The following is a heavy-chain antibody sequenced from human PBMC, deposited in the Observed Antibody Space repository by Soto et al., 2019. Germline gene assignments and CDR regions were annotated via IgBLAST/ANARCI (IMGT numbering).Heavy chain of an antibody. D-gene: IGHD4-17*01. CDR3: ARRRASDYGGNHHPYYFDR. CDR1: GASIITDNYF. CDR2: ISYSGRT. Sequence: SETLSLTYTVSGASIITDNYFWVWIRQSPRRGLELIGSISYSGRTYDNPSLQSRVTISIDASKNQFSLKLTSVTTADTAVYYCARRRASDYGGNHHPYYFDRWGQGALVTVSS. J-gene: IGHJ4*02. V-gene: IGHV4-39*01.